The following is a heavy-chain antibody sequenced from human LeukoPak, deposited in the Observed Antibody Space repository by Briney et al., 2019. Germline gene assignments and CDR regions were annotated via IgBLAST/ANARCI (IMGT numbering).Heavy chain of an antibody. CDR1: GYTFTSYD. J-gene: IGHJ5*02. V-gene: IGHV1-2*02. Sequence: ASVKVSCKASGYTFTSYDINWVRQATGQGLEWMGWINPNSGGTNYAQKFQGRVTMTRDTSISTAYMELSRLRSDDTAVYYCARVAPGVVAAAYNWFDPWGQGTLVTVSS. D-gene: IGHD2-15*01. CDR3: ARVAPGVVAAAYNWFDP. CDR2: INPNSGGT.